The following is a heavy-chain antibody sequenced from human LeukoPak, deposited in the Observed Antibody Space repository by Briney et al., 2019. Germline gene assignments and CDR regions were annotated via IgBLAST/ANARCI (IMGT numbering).Heavy chain of an antibody. Sequence: GGSLRLSCAASGFTFSSYGMHWVRQAPGKGLEWVAVIWYDGSNKYYEESVKGRFTISRDNSKNTLYLQMNSLRADDTAVYYCARGREEGTMVRGVIGSYYYYYYMDVWGKGTTVTVSS. V-gene: IGHV3-33*01. D-gene: IGHD3-10*01. CDR1: GFTFSSYG. J-gene: IGHJ6*03. CDR3: ARGREEGTMVRGVIGSYYYYYYMDV. CDR2: IWYDGSNK.